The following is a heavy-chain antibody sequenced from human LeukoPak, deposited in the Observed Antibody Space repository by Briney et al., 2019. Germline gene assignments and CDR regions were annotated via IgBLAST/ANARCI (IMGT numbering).Heavy chain of an antibody. V-gene: IGHV3-23*01. J-gene: IGHJ3*02. CDR2: ISGSGGGT. CDR3: AKDPNGDYIGTFEI. CDR1: GFTFSSYA. D-gene: IGHD4-17*01. Sequence: GGSLRLSCVASGFTFSSYAMNWVRQAPGKGLEWVSAISGSGGGTYYADSVKGRFTISRDNSKNTLYLQMNSLRAEDTAVYFCAKDPNGDYIGTFEIWGQGTMVTVSS.